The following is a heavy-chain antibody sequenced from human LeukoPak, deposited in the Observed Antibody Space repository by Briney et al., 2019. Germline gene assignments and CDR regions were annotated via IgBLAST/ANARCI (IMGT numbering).Heavy chain of an antibody. CDR1: GYTFTSYD. CDR2: MNPNSGNT. J-gene: IGHJ4*02. CDR3: ATFVSSYDSSGYPQVYFDY. V-gene: IGHV1-8*01. Sequence: ASVEVSCKASGYTFTSYDINWVRQATGQGPEWMGWMNPNSGNTGYAQKFQGRVTMTEDTSTDTAYMELSSLRSEDTAVYYCATFVSSYDSSGYPQVYFDYWGQGTLVTVSS. D-gene: IGHD3-22*01.